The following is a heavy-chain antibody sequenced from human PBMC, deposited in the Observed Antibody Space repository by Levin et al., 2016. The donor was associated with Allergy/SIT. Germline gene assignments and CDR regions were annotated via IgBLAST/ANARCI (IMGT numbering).Heavy chain of an antibody. CDR2: IWYDGSNK. CDR3: ASGGYGDYAVLTL. D-gene: IGHD4-17*01. J-gene: IGHJ4*02. V-gene: IGHV3-33*01. Sequence: VRQMPGKGLEWVAVIWYDGSNKYYADSVKGRFTISRDNSKNTLYLQMNSLRAEDTAVYYCASGGYGDYAVLTLWGQGTLVTVSS.